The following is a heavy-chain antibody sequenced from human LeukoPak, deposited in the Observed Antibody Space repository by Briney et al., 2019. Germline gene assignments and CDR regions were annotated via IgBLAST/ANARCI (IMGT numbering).Heavy chain of an antibody. V-gene: IGHV3-74*01. Sequence: GGSLRLSCAASGFSFTTSEMNWVRQAPGKGLVWVSRINSDGSSTSYADSVKGRFTISRDNAKNTLYLQMNSLRAEDTAVYYCARRSAARDAFDIWGQGTMVTVSS. CDR3: ARRSAARDAFDI. D-gene: IGHD6-6*01. J-gene: IGHJ3*02. CDR2: INSDGSST. CDR1: GFSFTTSE.